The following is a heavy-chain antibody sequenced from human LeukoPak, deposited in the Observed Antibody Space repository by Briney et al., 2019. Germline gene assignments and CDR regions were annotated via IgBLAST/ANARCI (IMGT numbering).Heavy chain of an antibody. V-gene: IGHV3-7*01. CDR1: GFTFTSYW. CDR2: IKQDGSEK. CDR3: ARGIWVAF. J-gene: IGHJ4*02. D-gene: IGHD2-15*01. Sequence: PGGSLRLSCAASGFTFTSYWMGWVRQAPGKGLEWVANIKQDGSEKYYVDSVKGRFTISRDNAENSVDLQMNSLRVEDTAVYYCARGIWVAFRGQGALVTVSS.